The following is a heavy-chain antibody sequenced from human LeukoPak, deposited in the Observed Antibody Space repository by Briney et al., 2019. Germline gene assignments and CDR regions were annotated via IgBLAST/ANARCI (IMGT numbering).Heavy chain of an antibody. Sequence: ASVKVSCKASGYTFTNYGITWMRQAPGQGLEWMGWINPNNSNTAYAPNLQGRVTLTTDTSTSTAYMDLRSLGSDDTAVYYCARDFTPPHCIGTNCPRGGWSDPWGQGTLVTVSS. CDR1: GYTFTNYG. V-gene: IGHV1-18*01. D-gene: IGHD2-2*01. J-gene: IGHJ5*02. CDR2: INPNNSNT. CDR3: ARDFTPPHCIGTNCPRGGWSDP.